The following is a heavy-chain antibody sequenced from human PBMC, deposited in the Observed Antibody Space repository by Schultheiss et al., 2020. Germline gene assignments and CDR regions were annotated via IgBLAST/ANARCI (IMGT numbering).Heavy chain of an antibody. D-gene: IGHD5-12*01. CDR2: ISSSSSYI. V-gene: IGHV3-21*01. CDR3: AIGYSGYDWGPPAPSLHYYYYMDV. J-gene: IGHJ6*03. CDR1: GFTFSSYS. Sequence: GESLKISCAASGFTFSSYSMNWVRQAPGKGLEWVSSISSSSSYIYYADSVKGRFTISRDNAKNSLYLQMNSLRAEDTAVYYCAIGYSGYDWGPPAPSLHYYYYMDVWGKGTTVTVSS.